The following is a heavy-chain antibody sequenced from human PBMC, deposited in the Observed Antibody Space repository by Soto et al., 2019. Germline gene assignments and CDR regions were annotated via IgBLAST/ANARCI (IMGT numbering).Heavy chain of an antibody. CDR1: GFTFSNAW. CDR2: IKSKTDGGTT. V-gene: IGHV3-15*07. J-gene: IGHJ6*02. D-gene: IGHD5-12*01. CDR3: TSYGGYVPYYYYYGMDV. Sequence: GGSLRLSCAASGFTFSNAWMNWVRQAPGKGLEWVGRIKSKTDGGTTDYAAPVKGRFTISRDDSKNTLYLQMNSLKTEDTAVYYCTSYGGYVPYYYYYGMDVWGQGTTVTVSS.